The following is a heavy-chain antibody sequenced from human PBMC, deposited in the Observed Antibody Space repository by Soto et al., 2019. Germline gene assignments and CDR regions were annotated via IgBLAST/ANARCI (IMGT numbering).Heavy chain of an antibody. D-gene: IGHD3-10*01. Sequence: QVQLVQSGAEVKKPGSSVKVPCKASGGTFSSYTISWVRQAPGQGLEWMGRIIPILGIANYAQKFQGRVTITADKSTSTAYMELSSLRSEDTAVYYCARDGTMVRGVEQYWGQGTLVTVSS. CDR1: GGTFSSYT. V-gene: IGHV1-69*08. CDR2: IIPILGIA. CDR3: ARDGTMVRGVEQY. J-gene: IGHJ4*02.